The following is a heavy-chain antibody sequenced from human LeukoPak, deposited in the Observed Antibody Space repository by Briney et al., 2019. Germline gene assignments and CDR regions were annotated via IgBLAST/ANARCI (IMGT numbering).Heavy chain of an antibody. CDR3: ASGYCGGDCYSVWGAFNI. Sequence: PGGSLRLSCAASGFTFSSYEMNWVRQDPGKGLEWVSYISSSGSTIYYADSVKGRFTISRDNAKNSLYLQMNSLRAEDTAVYYCASGYCGGDCYSVWGAFNIWGQGTMVTVSS. V-gene: IGHV3-48*03. CDR1: GFTFSSYE. D-gene: IGHD2-21*02. J-gene: IGHJ3*02. CDR2: ISSSGSTI.